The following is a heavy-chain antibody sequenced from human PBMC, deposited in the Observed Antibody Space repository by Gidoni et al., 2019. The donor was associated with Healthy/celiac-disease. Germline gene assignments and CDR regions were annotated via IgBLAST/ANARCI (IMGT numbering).Heavy chain of an antibody. CDR1: GFTFSIYS. J-gene: IGHJ4*02. Sequence: EVQLVESGGGLVQPGGSLRLSCAASGFTFSIYSMNWVRQAPGKGLEWVSYISSSSSTIYYADSVKGRFTISRDNAKNSLYLQMNSLRDEDTAVYYCARDYDSSGYYYGVFDYWGQGTLVTVSS. D-gene: IGHD3-22*01. CDR3: ARDYDSSGYYYGVFDY. CDR2: ISSSSSTI. V-gene: IGHV3-48*02.